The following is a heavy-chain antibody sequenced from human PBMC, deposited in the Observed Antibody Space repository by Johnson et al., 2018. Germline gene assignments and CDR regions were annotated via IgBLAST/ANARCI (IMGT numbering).Heavy chain of an antibody. J-gene: IGHJ3*02. V-gene: IGHV3-21*01. CDR2: ISSSSNYI. CDR3: ARDHGYSYGHFDAFHI. D-gene: IGHD5-18*01. CDR1: GFIFSSYN. Sequence: VQLVESGGGLVKPGGSLRLSCAASGFIFSSYNMNWVRQAPGKGLEWVSSISSSSNYIYYAESLKGRFSISRDNAKNSLYLQMNSLRAEDPAVYYCARDHGYSYGHFDAFHIWGQGTMVTVSS.